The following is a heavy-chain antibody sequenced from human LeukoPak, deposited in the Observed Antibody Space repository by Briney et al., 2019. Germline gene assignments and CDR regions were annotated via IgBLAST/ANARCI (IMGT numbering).Heavy chain of an antibody. Sequence: PGGSLRLSCAASGFTFNTYGMHWVRQAPGKGLEWVAALSYDGSDKWYRDSVKGRFTISRDNSENTVYLQMNSLITEDTAVYYCAKDRSYYGAGSFFEYWGQGILVTVSS. CDR2: LSYDGSDK. D-gene: IGHD3-10*01. CDR1: GFTFNTYG. CDR3: AKDRSYYGAGSFFEY. J-gene: IGHJ4*02. V-gene: IGHV3-30*18.